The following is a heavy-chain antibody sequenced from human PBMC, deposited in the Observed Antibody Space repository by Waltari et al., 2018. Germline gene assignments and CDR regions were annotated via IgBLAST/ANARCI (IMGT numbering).Heavy chain of an antibody. CDR1: GYTFTGYY. D-gene: IGHD3-3*01. CDR3: AREITIFGVVIHHAFDI. Sequence: QVQLVQSGAEVKKPGASVKVSCKASGYTFTGYYMPWVRQAPGQGLEWMGWINPNSGGTNYAQKFQGRVTMTRDTSISTAYMELSRLRSDDTAVYYCAREITIFGVVIHHAFDIWGQGTMVTVSS. J-gene: IGHJ3*02. CDR2: INPNSGGT. V-gene: IGHV1-2*02.